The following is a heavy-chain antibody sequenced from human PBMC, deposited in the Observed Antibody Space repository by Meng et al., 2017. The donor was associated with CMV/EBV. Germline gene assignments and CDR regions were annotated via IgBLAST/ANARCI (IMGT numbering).Heavy chain of an antibody. Sequence: GSLRLSCAVYGGSFSGYSWSWIRQPPGKGLEWIGEINHSGSTNYNPSLKSRVTISVDTSKNQFSLKLSSVTAADTAVYYCARGESYYDFWSGSSNWFDPWGQGTLVTVSS. CDR1: GGSFSGYS. V-gene: IGHV4-34*01. J-gene: IGHJ5*02. D-gene: IGHD3-3*01. CDR2: INHSGST. CDR3: ARGESYYDFWSGSSNWFDP.